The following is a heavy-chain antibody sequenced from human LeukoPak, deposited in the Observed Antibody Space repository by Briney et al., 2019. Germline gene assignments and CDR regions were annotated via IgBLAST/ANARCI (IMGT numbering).Heavy chain of an antibody. D-gene: IGHD6-13*01. CDR1: GSTFSSDG. Sequence: GTSLRLSCAASGSTFSSDGMHWVRQAPGKGLEWVAVIWFDGSNKYYADSVKGRFTISRDNSKNMLYLQMNSLRAEDTAVYYCARESSSWYLDYWGQGTLVTVSS. V-gene: IGHV3-33*01. CDR2: IWFDGSNK. CDR3: ARESSSWYLDY. J-gene: IGHJ4*02.